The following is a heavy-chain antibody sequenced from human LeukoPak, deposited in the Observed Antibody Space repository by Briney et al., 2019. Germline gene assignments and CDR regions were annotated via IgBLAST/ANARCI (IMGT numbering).Heavy chain of an antibody. CDR1: GFTFSRYA. J-gene: IGHJ4*02. Sequence: PGGSLRLSCAASGFTFSRYAMSWVRQAPGKGLEWVSTISGSGGSTYYADSVKGRFTISRDNSKNTLFLRMNSVRADDTAVYFCAKGSVEVALFDCWGQGTLVTVSS. V-gene: IGHV3-23*01. D-gene: IGHD3-10*01. CDR2: ISGSGGST. CDR3: AKGSVEVALFDC.